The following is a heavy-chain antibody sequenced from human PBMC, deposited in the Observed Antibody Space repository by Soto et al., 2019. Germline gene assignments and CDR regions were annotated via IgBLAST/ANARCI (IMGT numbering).Heavy chain of an antibody. V-gene: IGHV3-33*01. CDR3: VSDRVRFLGGMDV. CDR1: GFTFRYHG. CDR2: IWDDGSNK. J-gene: IGHJ6*02. D-gene: IGHD3-3*01. Sequence: PGGSLRLSCAASGFTFRYHGMHWVRQAPGKGLEWVALIWDDGSNKYYADSVKGRFTISRDNSKNTLYLQMNSLKVEDTAVYKCVSDRVRFLGGMDVWGQGTTVTVSS.